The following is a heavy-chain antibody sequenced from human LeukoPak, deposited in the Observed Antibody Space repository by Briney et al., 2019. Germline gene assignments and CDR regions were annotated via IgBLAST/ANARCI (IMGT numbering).Heavy chain of an antibody. D-gene: IGHD6-19*01. CDR3: ARGYSSGFSFDY. Sequence: SGPALGEPTQPLTLTCTFSGLSVSTGGMRGSWIRQPPVKALEWLASIEWDDDKFYITSLKTRLTISKDTSKNPVFLTMTNMDPVDTATYYCARGYSSGFSFDYWGQGTLVTVSS. CDR2: IEWDDDK. J-gene: IGHJ4*02. V-gene: IGHV2-70*04. CDR1: GLSVSTGGMR.